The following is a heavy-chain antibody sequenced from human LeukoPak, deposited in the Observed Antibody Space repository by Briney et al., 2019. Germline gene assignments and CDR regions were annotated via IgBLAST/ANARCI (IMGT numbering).Heavy chain of an antibody. CDR1: GYTFTGYY. J-gene: IGHJ4*02. V-gene: IGHV1-2*02. Sequence: ASVKVSCKASGYTFTGYYMHWVRQAPGQGLDWMGWINPNSGGTNYAQKFQGRVTMTRDTSISTAYMELSRLRSDDTAVYYCARGVYDFWSGYYTGEYFDYWGQGTLVTVSS. CDR3: ARGVYDFWSGYYTGEYFDY. D-gene: IGHD3-3*01. CDR2: INPNSGGT.